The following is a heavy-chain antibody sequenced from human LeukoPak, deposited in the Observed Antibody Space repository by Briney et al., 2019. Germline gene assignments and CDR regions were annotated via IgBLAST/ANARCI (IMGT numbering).Heavy chain of an antibody. CDR1: GFTFSSYA. CDR3: AKDMNSWRDGSGLGDYFDY. CDR2: TRGSGRCM. D-gene: IGHD6-19*01. V-gene: IGHV3-23*01. Sequence: PARSMRLSCAASGFTFSSYAMSCVRQPPGKVLEWVSATRGSGRCMHYADSVKGRFTISRNNSKNTLYLQMNSLRADDTAVYYCAKDMNSWRDGSGLGDYFDYWGQGTLVTVSS. J-gene: IGHJ4*02.